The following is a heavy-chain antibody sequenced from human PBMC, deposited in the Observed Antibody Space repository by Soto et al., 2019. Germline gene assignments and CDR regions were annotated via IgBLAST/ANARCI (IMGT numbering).Heavy chain of an antibody. D-gene: IGHD2-2*02. J-gene: IGHJ6*03. CDR2: INHSGST. CDR3: ARGVRYCSSTSCYKDYYYMDV. V-gene: IGHV4-34*01. Sequence: SETLSLTCAFYGGSFSGYYWSWIRQPPGKGLEWIGEINHSGSTNYNPSLKSRVTISVDTSKNQFSLKLSSVTAADTAVYYCARGVRYCSSTSCYKDYYYMDVWGKGTTVTVSS. CDR1: GGSFSGYY.